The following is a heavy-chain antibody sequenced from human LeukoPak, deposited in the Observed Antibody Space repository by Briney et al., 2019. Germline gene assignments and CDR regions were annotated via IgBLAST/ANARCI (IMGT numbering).Heavy chain of an antibody. J-gene: IGHJ6*03. D-gene: IGHD6-13*01. CDR1: GGTFSSYA. V-gene: IGHV1-69*13. CDR2: IIPIFGTA. Sequence: SVKVSCKASGGTFSSYAISWVRQAPGQGLEWMGGIIPIFGTANYAQKFQGRVTITADESTSTAYMELSSLRSEDTAVYYCARGDVTVAAAGYYYYYMDVWGKGTTVTVSS. CDR3: ARGDVTVAAAGYYYYYMDV.